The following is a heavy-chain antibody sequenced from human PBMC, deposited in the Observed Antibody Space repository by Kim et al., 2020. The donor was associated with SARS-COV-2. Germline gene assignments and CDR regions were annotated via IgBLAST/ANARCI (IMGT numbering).Heavy chain of an antibody. Sequence: TNYNPYIKSRVTISLDMSKNQFSLKVTSVTAADTAVYYCARGDYGDYGHYWGQGILVTVSS. CDR2: T. J-gene: IGHJ4*02. D-gene: IGHD4-17*01. V-gene: IGHV4-59*09. CDR3: ARGDYGDYGHY.